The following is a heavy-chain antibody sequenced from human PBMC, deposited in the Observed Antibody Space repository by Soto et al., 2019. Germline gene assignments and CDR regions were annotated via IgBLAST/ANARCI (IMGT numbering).Heavy chain of an antibody. CDR3: AREIRVTIYGVDRTKNWFDP. CDR1: GASIRSYY. Sequence: SETLSLTCTVSGASIRSYYWSWVRQAPGKRPGWIGYVHYSGSTNYNPSLKSRVSMSVDTSESQFSLKLSSVTAADTAVYYCAREIRVTIYGVDRTKNWFDPWGQGILVTVSS. V-gene: IGHV4-59*01. D-gene: IGHD3-3*01. CDR2: VHYSGST. J-gene: IGHJ5*02.